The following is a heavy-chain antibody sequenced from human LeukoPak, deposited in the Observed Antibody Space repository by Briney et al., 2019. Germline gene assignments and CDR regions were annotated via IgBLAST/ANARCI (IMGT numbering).Heavy chain of an antibody. D-gene: IGHD6-13*01. V-gene: IGHV4-34*01. CDR2: INHGGST. CDR3: ARGRYVTTRGGAAAGFLDY. Sequence: SETLSLTCAVSGGSFSGHYWNWMREPPGRGREWIGEINHGGSTNYNPSLKSRVTIPLDTSQNQFSLRLSYVTAADTAVSYCARGRYVTTRGGAAAGFLDYWGQGTLVTVST. J-gene: IGHJ4*02. CDR1: GGSFSGHY.